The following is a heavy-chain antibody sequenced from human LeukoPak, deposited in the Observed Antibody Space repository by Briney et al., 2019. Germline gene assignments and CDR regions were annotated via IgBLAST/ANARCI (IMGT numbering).Heavy chain of an antibody. J-gene: IGHJ4*02. CDR3: ARPGYIYGSFDY. D-gene: IGHD5-18*01. V-gene: IGHV1-46*01. Sequence: ASVKVSCKASGYSFTSYAYNWVRQAPGQGLEWVGVINPSGGSTSYAQKFQGRVTMTRDTSTSTVYMELSSLRSEDTAVYYCARPGYIYGSFDYWGQGTLVTVSS. CDR1: GYSFTSYA. CDR2: INPSGGST.